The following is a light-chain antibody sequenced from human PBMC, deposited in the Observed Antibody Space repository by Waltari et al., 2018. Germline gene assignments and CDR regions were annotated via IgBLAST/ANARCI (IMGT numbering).Light chain of an antibody. CDR3: CSFAGSLYV. CDR2: EVS. Sequence: QSALTQPPSASGSPGQSVTIPCTASSRDVGAYNLVSWYQQRPGRAPKLMIYEVSKRPSGVPDRFSGSKSGNTASLTVSGLQAEDEGDYYCCSFAGSLYVFGTATKVTVL. CDR1: SRDVGAYNL. V-gene: IGLV2-8*01. J-gene: IGLJ1*01.